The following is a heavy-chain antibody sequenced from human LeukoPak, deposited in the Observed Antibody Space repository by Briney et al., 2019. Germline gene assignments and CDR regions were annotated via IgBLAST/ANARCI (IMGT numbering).Heavy chain of an antibody. CDR1: GGSFSGYY. Sequence: SETLSLTCAVYGGSFSGYYWSWIRQPPGKGLEWIGEIDHSGSTNYNPSLKSRVTISVDTSKNQFSLKLSSVTVADTAVYYCARSHDWFDPWGQGTLVTVSS. CDR2: IDHSGST. CDR3: ARSHDWFDP. V-gene: IGHV4-34*01. J-gene: IGHJ5*02.